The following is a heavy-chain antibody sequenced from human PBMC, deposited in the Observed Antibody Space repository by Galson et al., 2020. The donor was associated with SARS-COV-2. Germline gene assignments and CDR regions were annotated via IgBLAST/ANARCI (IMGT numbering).Heavy chain of an antibody. J-gene: IGHJ4*02. V-gene: IGHV3-33*01. Sequence: GGSLRLSCAASGFTFSNYGMHWVRQAPGKGLEWVAVIWYDGSNKYYRDSVKGRFTISRDNSKNTLYLQMNSLRAEDTAVYYCARDPTGGNGYFDYWGQGTLVTVSS. CDR3: ARDPTGGNGYFDY. CDR1: GFTFSNYG. CDR2: IWYDGSNK. D-gene: IGHD3-16*01.